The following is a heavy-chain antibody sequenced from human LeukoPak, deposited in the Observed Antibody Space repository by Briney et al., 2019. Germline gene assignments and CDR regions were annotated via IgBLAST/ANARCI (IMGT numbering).Heavy chain of an antibody. V-gene: IGHV3-73*01. J-gene: IGHJ3*02. CDR2: IRNKANSYAT. Sequence: PGGSLKLSCAASGFTFIGSAMHWVRQACGKGREWVGRIRNKANSYATAYAASEKGRSTNARDHSKNTTYLQMNSLKTEDTAVYYCTRLGDSSVYYSDAFDIWGQGTMVTVSS. CDR1: GFTFIGSA. CDR3: TRLGDSSVYYSDAFDI. D-gene: IGHD3-22*01.